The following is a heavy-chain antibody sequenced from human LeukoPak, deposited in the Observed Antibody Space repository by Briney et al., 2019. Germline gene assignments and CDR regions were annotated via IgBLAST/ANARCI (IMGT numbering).Heavy chain of an antibody. V-gene: IGHV3-21*01. J-gene: IGHJ4*02. CDR1: GFTFSSYS. CDR2: ISSSSSYI. CDR3: AREGSKVAARPVDY. Sequence: AGGSLRLSCAASGFTFSSYSMNWVRQAPGKGLEWVSSISSSSSYIYYADSVKGRFTISRDNAKNSLYLQMNSLRAEDTAVYYCAREGSKVAARPVDYWGQGTLVTVSS. D-gene: IGHD6-6*01.